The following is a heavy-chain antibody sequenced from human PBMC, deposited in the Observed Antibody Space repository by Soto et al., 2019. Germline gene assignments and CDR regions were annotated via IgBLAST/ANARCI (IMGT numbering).Heavy chain of an antibody. CDR2: INPKSGNT. Sequence: QVQLVQSGAELRKPGASVKVSCKASGYTFSAYNLHWVRQAPGQGLEWMGLINPKSGNTAYAQKFQGRVTMARDTASTAAYLEPRSLRPNDTAVYFCASYLRLALGHYYATDIWGLGTTVTVSS. CDR1: GYTFSAYN. V-gene: IGHV1-2*02. CDR3: ASYLRLALGHYYATDI. D-gene: IGHD3-9*01. J-gene: IGHJ6*02.